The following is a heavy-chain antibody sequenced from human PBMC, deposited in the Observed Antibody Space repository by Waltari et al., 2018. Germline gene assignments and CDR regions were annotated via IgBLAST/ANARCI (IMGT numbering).Heavy chain of an antibody. CDR2: IYYSGST. J-gene: IGHJ4*02. V-gene: IGHV4-39*01. CDR1: GGSISSSSYY. D-gene: IGHD5-12*01. CDR3: AGLRRRDGYKGGYFDY. Sequence: QLQLQESGPGLVKPSETLSLTCTVSGGSISSSSYYWGWIRQPPGKGLEWIGSIYYSGSTYYNPSLKCRVTISVDTSKNQFSLKLSSVTAADTAVYYCAGLRRRDGYKGGYFDYWGQGTLVTVSS.